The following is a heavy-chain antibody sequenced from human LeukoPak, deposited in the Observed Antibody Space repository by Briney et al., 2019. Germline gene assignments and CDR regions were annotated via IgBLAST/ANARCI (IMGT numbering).Heavy chain of an antibody. CDR2: IRYDGSNK. CDR1: GFTFSSYG. Sequence: GGSLRLSCAASGFTFSSYGMHWVRQAPGKGLEWVAFIRYDGSNKYYADSVKGRFTISRDNSKNTLYLQMNSLRAEDTAVYYCAKDRDRRSVSSLPFFDIWGQGTMVTVSS. CDR3: AKDRDRRSVSSLPFFDI. V-gene: IGHV3-30*02. J-gene: IGHJ3*02. D-gene: IGHD3-10*01.